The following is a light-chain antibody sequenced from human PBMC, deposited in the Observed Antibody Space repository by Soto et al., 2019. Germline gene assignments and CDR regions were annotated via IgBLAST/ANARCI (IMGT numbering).Light chain of an antibody. Sequence: IVMTQSPATLSVSPGERATLSCRASQSVSSNLAWYQQKPGQTPKLLIYVASTRATGIPARFSGSGSGTVFTLTISSLQSEDFAVYYCQQYNVWPLTFGGGTKVEFK. J-gene: IGKJ4*01. CDR2: VAS. V-gene: IGKV3-15*01. CDR3: QQYNVWPLT. CDR1: QSVSSN.